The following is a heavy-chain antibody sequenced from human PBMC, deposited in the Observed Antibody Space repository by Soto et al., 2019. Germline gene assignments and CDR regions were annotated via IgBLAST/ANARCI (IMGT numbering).Heavy chain of an antibody. CDR3: ARGGNYGDYAVDY. J-gene: IGHJ4*02. CDR1: GYTFTGYY. V-gene: IGHV1-18*04. Sequence: ASVKVSCKASGYTFTGYYMHWVRQAPGQGLEWMGWINAYNGDTNYAQKFQGRVTMTTDTSTSTAYMELRSLRSDDTAVYYCARGGNYGDYAVDYWGQGTLVTVSS. D-gene: IGHD4-17*01. CDR2: INAYNGDT.